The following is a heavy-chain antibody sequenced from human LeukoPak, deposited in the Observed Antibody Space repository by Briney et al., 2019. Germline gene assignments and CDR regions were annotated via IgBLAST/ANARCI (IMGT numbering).Heavy chain of an antibody. D-gene: IGHD6-6*01. Sequence: GGSLRLSCAASGFTFSDYYMSWIRQAPGKGLEWVSYISSSGSTIYYADSLKGRFTISRDNAENSLYLQMNSLRAEDTAVYFCAMIEQVVSNVEGGYWGQGTLVTVSS. CDR3: AMIEQVVSNVEGGY. J-gene: IGHJ4*02. CDR2: ISSSGSTI. CDR1: GFTFSDYY. V-gene: IGHV3-11*04.